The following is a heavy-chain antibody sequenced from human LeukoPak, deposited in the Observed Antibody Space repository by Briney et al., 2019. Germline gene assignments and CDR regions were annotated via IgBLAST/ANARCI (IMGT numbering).Heavy chain of an antibody. V-gene: IGHV3-7*01. CDR2: IKQDGSEK. D-gene: IGHD3-10*01. J-gene: IGHJ5*02. CDR3: ARDLGSGSSQYNWFDP. CDR1: GFTFSSYW. Sequence: GGSLRLSCAASGFTFSSYWMSWVRQAPGKGLEWVANIKQDGSEKYYVDSVKGRFTISRDNAKNSLYLQMNSLRAEDTAVYYCARDLGSGSSQYNWFDPWGQGTLVTVSS.